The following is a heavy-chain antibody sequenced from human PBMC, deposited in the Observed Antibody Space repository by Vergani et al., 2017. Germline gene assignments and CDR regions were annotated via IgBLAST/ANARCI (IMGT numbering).Heavy chain of an antibody. CDR3: AKGDRLEARDNWFDS. D-gene: IGHD6-6*01. V-gene: IGHV3-23*01. CDR1: GFTFNSFA. CDR2: ISGGGDTN. Sequence: VQLLESGGGLVQSGGSLRLSCAASGFTFNSFAMTWVRQAPGMGLEWISTISGGGDTNHSADSVKGRFTISRDNYKSTLYLQIKSLRAEDTAVYYCAKGDRLEARDNWFDSWGQGSQVTVSS. J-gene: IGHJ5*01.